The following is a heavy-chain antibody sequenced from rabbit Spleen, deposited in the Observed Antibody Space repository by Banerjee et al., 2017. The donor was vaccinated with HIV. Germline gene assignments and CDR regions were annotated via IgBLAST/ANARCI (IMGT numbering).Heavy chain of an antibody. Sequence: QEQLEESGGDLVKPEGSLTLTCTASGFSFSSRYYMCWVRQAPGKGLEWIGCIGSGATGNTYYASWAKGRFTISKTSSTTVTLQMTSLTAADTATYFCARDSGSSFSSYGMDLWGQGTLVTVS. CDR1: GFSFSSRYY. J-gene: IGHJ6*01. D-gene: IGHD8-1*01. CDR3: ARDSGSSFSSYGMDL. CDR2: IGSGATGNT. V-gene: IGHV1S45*01.